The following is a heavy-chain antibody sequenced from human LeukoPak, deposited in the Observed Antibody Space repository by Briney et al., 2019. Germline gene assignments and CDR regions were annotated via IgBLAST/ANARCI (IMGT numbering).Heavy chain of an antibody. CDR3: ASHDFWSGSYYYYGMDV. J-gene: IGHJ6*02. CDR2: MNPNSGNT. Sequence: ASVTVSCTASGYTFTSYDINWVRQATGQGLEWMGWMNPNSGNTGYAQKFQGRVTITRNTSISTAYMELSSLRSEDTAVYYCASHDFWSGSYYYYGMDVWGQGTTVTVSS. D-gene: IGHD3-3*01. CDR1: GYTFTSYD. V-gene: IGHV1-8*01.